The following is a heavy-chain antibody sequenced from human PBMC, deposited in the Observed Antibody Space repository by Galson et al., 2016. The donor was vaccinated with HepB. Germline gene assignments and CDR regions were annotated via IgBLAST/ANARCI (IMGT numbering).Heavy chain of an antibody. CDR1: GDSVSSNSAT. CDR3: ERQRSSSSFYYGMDV. V-gene: IGHV6-1*01. Sequence: CAISGDSVSSNSATWNWIRQSPSRGLEWLGRTYYRSTWYNDYAESVKSRVTINTDTSTNPFSLHLNSVTPEETAVYYCERQRSSSSFYYGMDVWGQGTTVTVSS. J-gene: IGHJ6*02. CDR2: TYYRSTWYN. D-gene: IGHD6-6*01.